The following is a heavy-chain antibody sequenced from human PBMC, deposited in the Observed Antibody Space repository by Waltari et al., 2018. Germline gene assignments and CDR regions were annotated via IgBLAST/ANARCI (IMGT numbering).Heavy chain of an antibody. CDR3: AGDTHGVFDY. J-gene: IGHJ4*02. D-gene: IGHD3-16*01. CDR2: IYTSGST. CDR1: GGSISSGSYY. Sequence: QVQLQESGPGLVKPSQTLSLTCTVSGGSISSGSYYWSWIRQPAGKGLEWIGRIYTSGSTNYNPSLKSRFTISVDTSKNQFSLKLSSVTAADTAVYYCAGDTHGVFDYWGQGTLVTVSS. V-gene: IGHV4-61*02.